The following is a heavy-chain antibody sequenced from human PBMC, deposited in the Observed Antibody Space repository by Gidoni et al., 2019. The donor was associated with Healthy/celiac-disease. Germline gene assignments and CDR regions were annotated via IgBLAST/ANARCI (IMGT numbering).Heavy chain of an antibody. J-gene: IGHJ6*02. V-gene: IGHV1-2*02. D-gene: IGHD3-3*01. Sequence: QVQLVQSGAEVKKPGASVKVSCKASGYTFTGYYMHWVRQAPGQGLEWMGWINPNSGGTNYAQKFQGRVTMTRDTSISTAYMELSRLRSDDTAVYYCARDQFTIFGVVITYYYGMDVWGQGTTVTVSS. CDR1: GYTFTGYY. CDR3: ARDQFTIFGVVITYYYGMDV. CDR2: INPNSGGT.